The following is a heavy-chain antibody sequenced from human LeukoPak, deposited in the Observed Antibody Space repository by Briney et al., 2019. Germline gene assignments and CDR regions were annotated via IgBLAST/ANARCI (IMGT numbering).Heavy chain of an antibody. CDR2: LSGTGRYI. CDR1: GFTFSSYA. Sequence: GGSLRLSCAGSGFTFSSYAMNWVRQAPGKGLEWVSSLSGTGRYIYYADLMKGRFTISRDNAKNSLYLQMNSLRAEDTAVYYCARSLRDAFDIWGQGTMVTVSS. J-gene: IGHJ3*02. V-gene: IGHV3-21*06. CDR3: ARSLRDAFDI.